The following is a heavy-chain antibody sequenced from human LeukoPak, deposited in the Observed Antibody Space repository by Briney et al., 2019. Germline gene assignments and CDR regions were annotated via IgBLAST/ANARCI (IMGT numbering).Heavy chain of an antibody. CDR3: AKDMGNRFDP. CDR2: INNNGGST. Sequence: PGGSLRLSCFASGFTFSIYPMHWVRQAPGKGLEYVSTINNNGGSTYYADSVKGRFIISRDNSKNTLYLQMSSLRPEDTAVYYCAKDMGNRFDPWGLGTLVAVSS. D-gene: IGHD3-10*01. J-gene: IGHJ5*02. CDR1: GFTFSIYP. V-gene: IGHV3-64D*06.